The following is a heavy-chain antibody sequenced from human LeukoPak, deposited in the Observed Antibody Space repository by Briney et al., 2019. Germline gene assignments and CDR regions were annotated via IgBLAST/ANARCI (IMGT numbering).Heavy chain of an antibody. CDR2: IEKSGST. J-gene: IGHJ6*03. Sequence: SETLSLTCIVSGGSISDYHWTWIRQPPGKGLEWIGYIEKSGSTNYNPSLKSRVTISVDTSKNQFSLKLSSVTAADTAVYYCARVGEPGILDYYYYYMDVWGKGTTVTVSS. V-gene: IGHV4-59*01. CDR1: GGSISDYH. CDR3: ARVGEPGILDYYYYYMDV. D-gene: IGHD2-15*01.